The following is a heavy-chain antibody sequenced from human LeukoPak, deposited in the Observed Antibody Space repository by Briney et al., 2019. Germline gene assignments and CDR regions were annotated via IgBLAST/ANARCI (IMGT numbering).Heavy chain of an antibody. CDR2: ISSSSSTI. D-gene: IGHD6-13*01. CDR3: KGSSWYNYYYMDV. Sequence: GGSLRLSCAASGFTFSNYAMNWVRQAPGKGLEWVSYISSSSSTICYADSMKGRFTISRDNAKNSLYLQMNSLRDEDTAVYYCKGSSWYNYYYMDVWGKGTTVTVSS. CDR1: GFTFSNYA. V-gene: IGHV3-48*02. J-gene: IGHJ6*03.